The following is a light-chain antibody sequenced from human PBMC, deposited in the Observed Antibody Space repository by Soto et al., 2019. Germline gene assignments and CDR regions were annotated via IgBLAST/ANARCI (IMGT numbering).Light chain of an antibody. J-gene: IGKJ5*01. V-gene: IGKV3D-20*02. Sequence: EVVLKQSPGTLSLSPGERATLSCRASQSVRSSHLAWYQQKPGQAPRLLIYGASSRATGIPDRFSGSGSGTDFTLTISSLESEDFAVYYCQQRSNFITFGQGTRLAIK. CDR3: QQRSNFIT. CDR1: QSVRSSH. CDR2: GAS.